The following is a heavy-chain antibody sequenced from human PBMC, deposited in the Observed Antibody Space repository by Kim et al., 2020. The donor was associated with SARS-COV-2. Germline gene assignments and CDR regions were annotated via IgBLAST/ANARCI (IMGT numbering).Heavy chain of an antibody. D-gene: IGHD3-22*01. V-gene: IGHV3-30*02. J-gene: IGHJ4*02. Sequence: SVECRFTISRDISKNTLYLQMNSLRTEDTALYYCVKEAAFTTIVVDYYFDYWGQGTLVTVSS. CDR3: VKEAAFTTIVVDYYFDY.